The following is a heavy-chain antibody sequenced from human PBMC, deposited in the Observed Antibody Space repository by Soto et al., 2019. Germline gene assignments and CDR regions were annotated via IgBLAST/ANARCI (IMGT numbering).Heavy chain of an antibody. D-gene: IGHD3-3*01. J-gene: IGHJ4*02. CDR2: IKSKTDGGTT. CDR1: GFTFSNAW. CDR3: TTAGTIFGVVIIDY. Sequence: GGSLRLSCAASGFTFSNAWMSWVRQAPGKGLEWVGRIKSKTDGGTTDYAAPVKGRFTISRDDSKNTLYLQMNSLKTEDTAVYYGTTAGTIFGVVIIDYWGQGTLVTVSS. V-gene: IGHV3-15*01.